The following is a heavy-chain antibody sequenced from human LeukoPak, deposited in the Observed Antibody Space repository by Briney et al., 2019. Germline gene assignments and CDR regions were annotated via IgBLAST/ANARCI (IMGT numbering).Heavy chain of an antibody. V-gene: IGHV4-38-2*01. CDR1: GYSISSGYY. CDR3: ARYYDFWSGYLDY. J-gene: IGHJ4*02. Sequence: PSETLSLTCAVSGYSISSGYYWGWIRRPPGKGLEWIGSIYHSGSTHYNPSLKSRVTISVDTSKNQFSLKLSSVTAADTAVYYCARYYDFWSGYLDYWGQGTLVAVSS. CDR2: IYHSGST. D-gene: IGHD3-3*01.